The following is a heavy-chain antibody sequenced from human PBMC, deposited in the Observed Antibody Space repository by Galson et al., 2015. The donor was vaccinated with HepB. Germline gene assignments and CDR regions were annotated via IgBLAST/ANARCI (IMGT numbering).Heavy chain of an antibody. Sequence: SVKVSCKASGYTFSTYSITWLRQAPGQGLEWVGWISPYNGDTTYARKLQGRVTMTTDTFTSTAYMELRSLRSDDTAVYYCARGALVAVVGGTQYNWFDPVGQGTLGTVSS. CDR1: GYTFSTYS. V-gene: IGHV1-18*01. CDR2: ISPYNGDT. J-gene: IGHJ5*02. CDR3: ARGALVAVVGGTQYNWFDP. D-gene: IGHD2-15*01.